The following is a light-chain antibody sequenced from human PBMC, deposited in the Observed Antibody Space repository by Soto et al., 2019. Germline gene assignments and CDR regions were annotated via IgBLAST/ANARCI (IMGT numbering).Light chain of an antibody. CDR2: RNN. Sequence: QSVLTQPPSASGTPGQRVTISCSGSSSNIGSNCVYWYQQLPGTAPKLLIYRNNQRPSGVPDRFSGSKSGTSASLAISGLRSEDEADYYCAAWDDSLSVVVFGGGTQLTVL. CDR3: AAWDDSLSVVV. CDR1: SSNIGSNC. V-gene: IGLV1-47*01. J-gene: IGLJ2*01.